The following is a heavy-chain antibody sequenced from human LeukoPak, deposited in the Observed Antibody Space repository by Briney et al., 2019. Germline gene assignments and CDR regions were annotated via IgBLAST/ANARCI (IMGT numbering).Heavy chain of an antibody. CDR2: ISSSGSPT. V-gene: IGHV3-11*01. CDR1: GFTFSDYY. D-gene: IGHD3-10*01. J-gene: IGHJ3*02. CDR3: ARAKDPPGGAFDI. Sequence: PGGSLRLSCAASGFTFSDYYMSWIRQAPGKGLEWVSYISSSGSPTYYADSVKGRFTLSRDNAKNSLYLQMNSLRAEDTAVYYCARAKDPPGGAFDIWGQGTMATVSS.